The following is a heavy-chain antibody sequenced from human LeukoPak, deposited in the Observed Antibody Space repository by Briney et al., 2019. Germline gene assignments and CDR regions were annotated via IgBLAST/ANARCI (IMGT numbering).Heavy chain of an antibody. CDR3: ATSHGAKTAPYDL. V-gene: IGHV4-4*09. J-gene: IGHJ4*02. CDR2: IYTNGRS. Sequence: SETLSLTCTVSGASISSYCWSWVRQSPGKGLEWIAYIYTNGRSDYNPSLKSRVTMSLDTSKNQLSMELRFLTAADTAVYYCATSHGAKTAPYDLWGQGTLVTVSS. CDR1: GASISSYC. D-gene: IGHD4/OR15-4a*01.